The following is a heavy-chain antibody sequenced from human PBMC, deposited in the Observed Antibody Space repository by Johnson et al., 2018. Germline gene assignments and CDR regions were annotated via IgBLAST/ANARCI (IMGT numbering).Heavy chain of an antibody. CDR1: GFTFSRYW. CDR3: ARDGEYFQY. CDR2: INLDGSEK. Sequence: EVQLVESGGGLVQPGGSLRLSCVGSGFTFSRYWLTWVRQAPGKGLEWVANINLDGSEKYYVDSVKGRFTISRDNVKNLHHLQINSLRAEDTAVYYCARDGEYFQYWGQGTLVTVSP. J-gene: IGHJ1*01. V-gene: IGHV3-7*01.